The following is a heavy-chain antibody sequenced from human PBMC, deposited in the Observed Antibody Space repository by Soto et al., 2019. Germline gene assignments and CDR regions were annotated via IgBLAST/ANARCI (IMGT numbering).Heavy chain of an antibody. J-gene: IGHJ6*02. CDR2: VSPPFRTS. Sequence: QVQLVQSGAEVTKPGSSVTVSCKTSGVSFNNNGIGWVRQAPGHGLEWMGGVSPPFRTSNYARKFQGRISITADASTGTVNMELSSLTSEDTAQYYCARVLYYGSGSYSPYGMDVWGQGTTVTVSS. D-gene: IGHD3-10*01. CDR1: GVSFNNNG. V-gene: IGHV1-69*01. CDR3: ARVLYYGSGSYSPYGMDV.